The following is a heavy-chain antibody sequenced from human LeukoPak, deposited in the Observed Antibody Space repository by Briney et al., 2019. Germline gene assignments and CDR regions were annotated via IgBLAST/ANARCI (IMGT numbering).Heavy chain of an antibody. Sequence: SETLSLTCTVSGGSVSGGDYFWSWIRQPPGKGLEWIGHIYYSGSTYYNPSLKSRVTISVDTSKNQFSLKLSSVTAADTAVYYCARHSTYYGSEKLSYFDYWGQGTLVTVSS. J-gene: IGHJ4*02. D-gene: IGHD3-10*01. CDR1: GGSVSGGDYF. CDR2: IYYSGST. V-gene: IGHV4-30-4*01. CDR3: ARHSTYYGSEKLSYFDY.